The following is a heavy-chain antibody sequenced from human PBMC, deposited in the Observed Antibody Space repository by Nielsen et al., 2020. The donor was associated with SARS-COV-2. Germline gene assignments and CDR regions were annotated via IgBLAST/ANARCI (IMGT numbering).Heavy chain of an antibody. D-gene: IGHD5-12*01. CDR2: INPNSGGT. Sequence: ASVKVSCKASGYTFTGYYMHWVRQAPGQGLEWMGWINPNSGGTNYAQKFQGRVTMTRDTSISTAYMELSRLRSDDTAVYYCATTSRATPSGYYGMDVWGQGTTVTVSS. CDR3: ATTSRATPSGYYGMDV. V-gene: IGHV1-2*02. J-gene: IGHJ6*02. CDR1: GYTFTGYY.